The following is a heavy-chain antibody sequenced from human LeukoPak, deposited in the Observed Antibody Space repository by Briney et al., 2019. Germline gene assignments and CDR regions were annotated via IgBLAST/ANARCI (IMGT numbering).Heavy chain of an antibody. Sequence: GSLRLSCAASGFTFSSYGMHWVRQAPGKGLEWVAVISYDGSNKYYADSVKGRFTISRDNSKSTLYLEMNSLRAEDTAIYYCAKNPLVSGTIYFDSWGQGALLTVSS. J-gene: IGHJ4*02. CDR1: GFTFSSYG. D-gene: IGHD6-19*01. CDR2: ISYDGSNK. CDR3: AKNPLVSGTIYFDS. V-gene: IGHV3-30*18.